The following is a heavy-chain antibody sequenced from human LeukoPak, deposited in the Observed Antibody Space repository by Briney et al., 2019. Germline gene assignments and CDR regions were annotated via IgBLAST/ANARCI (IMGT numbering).Heavy chain of an antibody. CDR1: GGTFSSYA. J-gene: IGHJ4*02. V-gene: IGHV1-69*13. Sequence: ASVKVSCKASGGTFSSYAISWVRQAPGQGLEWMGGIIPIFGTANYAQKFQGRVTITADESTSTAYMELSSLRSEDTAVYYRARDTNPYGDYGEGSYYFDYWGQGTLVTVSS. CDR3: ARDTNPYGDYGEGSYYFDY. CDR2: IIPIFGTA. D-gene: IGHD4-17*01.